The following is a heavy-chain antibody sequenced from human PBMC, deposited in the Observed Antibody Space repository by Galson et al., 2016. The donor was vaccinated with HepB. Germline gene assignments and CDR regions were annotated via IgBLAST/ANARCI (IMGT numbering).Heavy chain of an antibody. J-gene: IGHJ4*02. CDR2: INPNNSDT. D-gene: IGHD3-3*01. CDR3: ARSRFLEWAFLDY. Sequence: VRQAPGQGLEWMGWINPNNSDTNFAQKFQGSVTMTRDTSIRTAYMELGRLRSDDTAVYYCARSRFLEWAFLDYWGQGTLVTVSS. V-gene: IGHV1-2*04.